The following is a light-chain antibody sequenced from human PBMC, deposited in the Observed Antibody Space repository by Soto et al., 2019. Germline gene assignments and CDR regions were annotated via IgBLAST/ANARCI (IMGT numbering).Light chain of an antibody. J-gene: IGKJ1*01. CDR2: DAS. V-gene: IGKV1-5*01. CDR3: QQYNSYWT. CDR1: QSISTW. Sequence: DIQMTQSPSTLSSSVGDIVTITCRASQSISTWLAWYQQKPGKAPALLIYDASTLESGVPSRFSGSGSGTEFTLTISSLQPDDFATYYCQQYNSYWTFGQGTKVDIK.